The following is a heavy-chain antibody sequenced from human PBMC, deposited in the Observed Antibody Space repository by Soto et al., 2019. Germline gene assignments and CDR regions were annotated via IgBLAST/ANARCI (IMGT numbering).Heavy chain of an antibody. V-gene: IGHV4-61*08. CDR2: IYYSGST. J-gene: IGHJ4*02. CDR3: ARESYGDFAFDY. D-gene: IGHD4-17*01. CDR1: GDSLHSGAYY. Sequence: SETLSLTCNVSGDSLHSGAYYWSWIRQPPGKGLEWIGHIYYSGSTNYNPSLKSRVTISVDTSKNQFSLKLSSVTAADTAVYYCARESYGDFAFDYWGQGTLVTVSS.